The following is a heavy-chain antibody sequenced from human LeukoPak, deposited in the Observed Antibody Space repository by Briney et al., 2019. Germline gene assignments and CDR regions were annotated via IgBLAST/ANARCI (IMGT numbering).Heavy chain of an antibody. CDR2: IYSSGST. CDR3: ARVSSSWTYYFDY. J-gene: IGHJ4*02. Sequence: GGSLRLSCAASGFTVSSNYMSWVRQAPGKGLEWVSVIYSSGSTYYADSVKGRFTISRDNSKNTLYLQMNSLRAEDTAVYYCARVSSSWTYYFDYWGQGTLVTVSS. CDR1: GFTVSSNY. V-gene: IGHV3-66*01. D-gene: IGHD6-13*01.